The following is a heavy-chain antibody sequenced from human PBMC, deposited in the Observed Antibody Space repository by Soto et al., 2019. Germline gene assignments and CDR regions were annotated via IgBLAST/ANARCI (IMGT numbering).Heavy chain of an antibody. CDR1: GGSIYRSGYY. CDR3: GKVLVGATGHTDSDS. CDR2: IDYNGVT. D-gene: IGHD2-15*01. Sequence: SETLSLTCAVSGGSIYRSGYYWGWIRQPPGRGLEWIGNIDYNGVTYSNPSLKSRVTISRDTSKNQFSLKLTSVTAADTALYYCGKVLVGATGHTDSDSWGPGTLVTVSS. V-gene: IGHV4-39*01. J-gene: IGHJ4*02.